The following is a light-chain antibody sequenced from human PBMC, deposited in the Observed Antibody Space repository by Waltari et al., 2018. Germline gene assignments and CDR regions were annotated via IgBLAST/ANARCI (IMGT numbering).Light chain of an antibody. CDR3: CSFSGANNVL. CDR2: DVI. V-gene: IGLV2-8*01. CDR1: ARSVGGFRF. Sequence: YALTQPPSASGSPGHSVTISCTVTARSVGGFRFVSWDQQHPGKAPRLIIYDVIKRPSGVPDRFSGSKSGNTASLTVSGLQPEDEADYFCCSFSGANNVLFGGGTKLTVL. J-gene: IGLJ2*01.